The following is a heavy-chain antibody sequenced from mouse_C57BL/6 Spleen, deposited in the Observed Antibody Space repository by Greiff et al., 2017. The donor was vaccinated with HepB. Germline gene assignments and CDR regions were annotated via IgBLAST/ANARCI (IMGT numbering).Heavy chain of an antibody. CDR2: IYPRSGNT. J-gene: IGHJ3*01. CDR3: ARDAIYYDYVWFAY. V-gene: IGHV1-81*01. CDR1: GYTFTSYG. D-gene: IGHD2-4*01. Sequence: QVQLQQSGAELARPGASVKLSCKASGYTFTSYGISWVKQRTGQGLEWIGEIYPRSGNTYYNAKFKGKATLTADKSSSTAYMELRSLTSEDSAVYFCARDAIYYDYVWFAYWGQGTLVTVSA.